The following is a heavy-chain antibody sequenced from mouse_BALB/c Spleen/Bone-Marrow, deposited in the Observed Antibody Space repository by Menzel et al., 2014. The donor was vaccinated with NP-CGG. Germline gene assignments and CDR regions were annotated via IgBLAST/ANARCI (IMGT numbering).Heavy chain of an antibody. J-gene: IGHJ1*01. CDR3: ARDYYGRGWYFDV. V-gene: IGHV1-69*01. CDR1: GYTFTDYW. Sequence: VKLMEPGAELVMPGASVKMSCKASGYTFTDYWMHWVKQRPGQGLEWIGAIDTSDSYTSYNQKFKGKATLTVDESSSTAYMQLSSLTSEDSAVYYCARDYYGRGWYFDVWGAGTTVTVSS. D-gene: IGHD1-1*01. CDR2: IDTSDSYT.